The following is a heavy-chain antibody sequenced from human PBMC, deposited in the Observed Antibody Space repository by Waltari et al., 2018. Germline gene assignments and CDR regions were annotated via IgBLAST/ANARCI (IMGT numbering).Heavy chain of an antibody. V-gene: IGHV1-3*01. CDR1: GYTFTSYA. J-gene: IGHJ4*02. CDR2: INAGNGNT. D-gene: IGHD6-19*01. CDR3: AKGYSSGWYPN. Sequence: QVQLVQSGAEVKKPGASVKVSCKASGYTFTSYAMHWVRQAPGQRLEWMGWINAGNGNTKSSQKFQGRVTITRDTSASTAYMELSSLRSEDTAVYYCAKGYSSGWYPNWGQGTLVTVSS.